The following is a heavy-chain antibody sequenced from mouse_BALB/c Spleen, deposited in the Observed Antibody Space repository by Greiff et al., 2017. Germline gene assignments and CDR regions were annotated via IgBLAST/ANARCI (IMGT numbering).Heavy chain of an antibody. CDR1: GFTFSSYA. CDR3: ARDGYHAMDY. Sequence: EVKLVESGGGLVKPGGSLKLSCAASGFTFSSYAMSWVRQSPEKRLEWVAEISSGGGYTYYPDTVTGRFTISRDNAKNTLYLEMSSLRSEDTAMYYCARDGYHAMDYWGQGTSVTVSS. CDR2: ISSGGGYT. J-gene: IGHJ4*01. D-gene: IGHD2-2*01. V-gene: IGHV5-9-4*01.